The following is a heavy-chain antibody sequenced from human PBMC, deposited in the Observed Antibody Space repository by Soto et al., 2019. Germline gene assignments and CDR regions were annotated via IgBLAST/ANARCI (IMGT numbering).Heavy chain of an antibody. Sequence: EVQVVESGGGLVQPGGSLRLSCAAPGFTLSSYEMNWVRQAPGKGLEWVSYISSSGSSIYYADSVKGRFTISRDNAKNSLYLQMNSLRAEDTAVYYCARVTRFGISWGSFDYWGQGTLVTVSS. D-gene: IGHD6-13*01. CDR1: GFTLSSYE. V-gene: IGHV3-48*03. CDR3: ARVTRFGISWGSFDY. CDR2: ISSSGSSI. J-gene: IGHJ4*02.